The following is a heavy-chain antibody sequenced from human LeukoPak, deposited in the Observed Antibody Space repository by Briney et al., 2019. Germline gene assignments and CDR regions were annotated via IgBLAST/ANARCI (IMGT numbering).Heavy chain of an antibody. V-gene: IGHV4-59*01. Sequence: PETLSLTCTVSGGSISSYYWSWIRQPPGKGLEWIGYIYYSGSTNYNPSLKSRVTISVDTSKNQFSLKLSSVTAADTAVYYCARVFGPYCGGDCFDYWGQGTLVTVSS. CDR1: GGSISSYY. CDR3: ARVFGPYCGGDCFDY. J-gene: IGHJ4*02. CDR2: IYYSGST. D-gene: IGHD2-21*01.